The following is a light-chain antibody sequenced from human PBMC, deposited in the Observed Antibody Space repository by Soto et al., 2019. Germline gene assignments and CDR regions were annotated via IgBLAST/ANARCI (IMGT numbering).Light chain of an antibody. Sequence: EIVLNQSPGTLSLSPGERATLSCRASQSVSSSYLAWYQQKPGQAPRLLIYGASSRATDIPARFSGSGSGTDFTLTIISLEPEDLAVYFCQQRSKWPRTFGQGTKVDIK. J-gene: IGKJ1*01. CDR2: GAS. CDR1: QSVSSSY. CDR3: QQRSKWPRT. V-gene: IGKV3D-20*02.